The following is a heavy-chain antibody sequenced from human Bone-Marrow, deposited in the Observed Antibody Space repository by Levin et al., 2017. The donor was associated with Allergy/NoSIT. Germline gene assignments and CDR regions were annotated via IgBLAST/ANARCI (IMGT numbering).Heavy chain of an antibody. J-gene: IGHJ5*02. CDR3: ARDRWSAASCYNH. CDR1: GYTFAGFY. CDR2: INPNTGDT. V-gene: IGHV1-2*02. Sequence: GESLKFSCQASGYTFAGFYIHWVRQAPGQGLEWMGFINPNTGDTNYTQKFQGRVTMTRDTATNTAYMELSTLRSDDTAFYFCARDRWSAASCYNHWGQGTLVTVSS. D-gene: IGHD2-15*01.